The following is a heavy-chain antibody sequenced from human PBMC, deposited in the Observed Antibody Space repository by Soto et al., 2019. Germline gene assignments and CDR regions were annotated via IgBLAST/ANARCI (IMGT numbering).Heavy chain of an antibody. D-gene: IGHD1-20*01. CDR2: TYYRSKWYN. CDR1: GDSVSSNSAA. CDR3: ARRNHNSRFVP. V-gene: IGHV6-1*01. Sequence: SQPLSLPYAISGDSVSSNSAAWIWIRQSPSRGLEWLGRTYYRSKWYNDYALSVKSRITLNPDTSKNQFSLQLNSVTPEDTAVEAGARRNHNSRFVPWGQGTRV. J-gene: IGHJ5*02.